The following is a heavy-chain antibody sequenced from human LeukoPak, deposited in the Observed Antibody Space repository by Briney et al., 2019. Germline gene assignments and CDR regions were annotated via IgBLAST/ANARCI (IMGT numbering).Heavy chain of an antibody. J-gene: IGHJ4*02. CDR2: MNPNSGNT. Sequence: ASVKVSCEASGYTFTSYGINWVRQATGQGLEWMGWMNPNSGNTGYAQKFQGRVTMTRNTSISTAYMELSSLRSEDTAVYYSARALLWFEDLFIDYWGQGTLVTVSS. CDR3: ARALLWFEDLFIDY. CDR1: GYTFTSYG. V-gene: IGHV1-8*02. D-gene: IGHD3-10*01.